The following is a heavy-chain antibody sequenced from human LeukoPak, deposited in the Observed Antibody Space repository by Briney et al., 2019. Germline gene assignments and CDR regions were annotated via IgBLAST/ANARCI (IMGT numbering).Heavy chain of an antibody. CDR3: AKDFRGWLQPFDY. Sequence: GGSLRLSCAVSGFAFGSEAMSWVRQSPARGLEWVASISPGGGTTYYADYVKGRFTISRDNSKNTLYPQMDSLRAEDTAVYYCAKDFRGWLQPFDYWGQGTLVTVSS. CDR1: GFAFGSEA. CDR2: ISPGGGTT. V-gene: IGHV3-23*01. D-gene: IGHD5-24*01. J-gene: IGHJ4*02.